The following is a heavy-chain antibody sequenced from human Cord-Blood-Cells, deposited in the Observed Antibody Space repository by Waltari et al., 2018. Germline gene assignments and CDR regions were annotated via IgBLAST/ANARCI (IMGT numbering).Heavy chain of an antibody. D-gene: IGHD1-26*01. CDR1: GGTFSSYA. V-gene: IGHV1-69*01. J-gene: IGHJ3*02. Sequence: QVQLVQSGAEVKKPGSSVKVSCKASGGTFSSYAISWVRQAPGQGLAWMGCIITIVGTANYAPKFQGRVTIPADESTGTAYMELSSLRSEDTAVYYCARAALNSGSYNDAFDIWGQGTMVTVSS. CDR3: ARAALNSGSYNDAFDI. CDR2: IITIVGTA.